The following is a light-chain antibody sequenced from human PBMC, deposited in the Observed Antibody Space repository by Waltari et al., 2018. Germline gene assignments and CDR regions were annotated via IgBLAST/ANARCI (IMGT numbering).Light chain of an antibody. CDR3: QVWDSDSDHVL. J-gene: IGLJ2*01. V-gene: IGLV3-21*02. Sequence: SVVLSQPPSVSAAPGQTATISCGTNNIETTYVKLYQKRPGQAPELVVYDDTDRPAGIPERFSGSSSGNTATLTISRVEAGDEADYYCQVWDSDSDHVLFGGGTRLTVL. CDR1: NIETTY. CDR2: DDT.